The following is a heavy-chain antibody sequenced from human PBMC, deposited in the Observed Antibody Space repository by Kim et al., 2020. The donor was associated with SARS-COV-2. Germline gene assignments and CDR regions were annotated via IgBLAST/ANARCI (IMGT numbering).Heavy chain of an antibody. V-gene: IGHV5-51*01. CDR1: GDSFINYW. D-gene: IGHD2-15*01. CDR2: VFPGDSDT. J-gene: IGHJ4*02. CDR3: ARRRYCSSGSCYGAYYFDY. Sequence: GESLKISCKGSGDSFINYWIGWVRQMPGKGLEWMGMVFPGDSDTRYSPSFQGQVTISADKSIATAYLQWSSLRATDTALYYCARRRYCSSGSCYGAYYFDYWGQGTLVTVSS.